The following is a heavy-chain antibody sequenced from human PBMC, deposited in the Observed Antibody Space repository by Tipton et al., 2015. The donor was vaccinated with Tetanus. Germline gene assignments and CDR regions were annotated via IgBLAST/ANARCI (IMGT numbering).Heavy chain of an antibody. CDR2: ISAYNGKT. CDR3: ARVQEQRIYYYGMDV. D-gene: IGHD6-25*01. Sequence: QLVQSGAEVKKPGASVTVSCQASGYTFTSHYVHWVRQAPGQGLEWMGWISAYNGKTKYAQRLQGRVTMTTDRSASTAYMDLRRLRSDDTAVYYCARVQEQRIYYYGMDVWGQGTTVTVSS. J-gene: IGHJ6*02. CDR1: GYTFTSHY. V-gene: IGHV1-18*04.